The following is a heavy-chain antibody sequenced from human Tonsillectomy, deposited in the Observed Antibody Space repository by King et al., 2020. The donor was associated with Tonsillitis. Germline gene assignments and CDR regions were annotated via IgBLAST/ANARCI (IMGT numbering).Heavy chain of an antibody. CDR2: IRSKDNSYAT. J-gene: IGHJ4*02. D-gene: IGHD7-27*01. V-gene: IGHV3-73*01. CDR3: TRSETGVFDY. CDR1: GFTCSGSA. Sequence: VQLVESGGGLVQPGGSLKLSCAASGFTCSGSAMHCVRPASGKGLCWVGRIRSKDNSYATAYAASVKGRVTISSDDSKNTAYLQMNSLKTEDTAVYYCTRSETGVFDYWGQGTLVTVSS.